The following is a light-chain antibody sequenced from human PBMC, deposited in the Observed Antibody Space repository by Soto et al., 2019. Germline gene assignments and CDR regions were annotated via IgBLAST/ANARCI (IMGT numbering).Light chain of an antibody. CDR1: QSVSSGY. CDR2: GAS. CDR3: QQYGSSPRT. J-gene: IGKJ1*01. V-gene: IGKV3-20*01. Sequence: EIVLTQSPGTLSLSPGERATLSCRASQSVSSGYLAWYQQKPGQAPRLLICGASSRATGIPDRFSGSGSGTDFTLTISRLEPEDFAVYYCQQYGSSPRTFGQGTKV.